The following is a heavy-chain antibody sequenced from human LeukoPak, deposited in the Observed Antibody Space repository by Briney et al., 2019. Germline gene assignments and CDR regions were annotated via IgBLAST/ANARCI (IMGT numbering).Heavy chain of an antibody. J-gene: IGHJ4*02. D-gene: IGHD6-19*01. V-gene: IGHV3-23*01. CDR3: AKSVVREVAGTGDFDY. CDR2: ISGSGGST. CDR1: GFTFSSYP. Sequence: GGSLRLSCAASGFTFSSYPMSWVRQAPGKGLEWVSAISGSGGSTYYADSVKGRFTISRDNSKNTLYLQMNSLRAEDTAVYYCAKSVVREVAGTGDFDYWGQGTLVTVSS.